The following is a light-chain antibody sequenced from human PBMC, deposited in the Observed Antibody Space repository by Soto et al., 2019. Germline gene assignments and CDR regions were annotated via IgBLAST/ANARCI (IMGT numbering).Light chain of an antibody. Sequence: EIVLTQTPLSLSVTPGQPASISCKSSQNLLHSDGRTFLYWYLQKPGQSPQLLIYEVSNRFFGVQDRFSGSGAGTDFTLKVSRVAAEDVGVYYFLQSTQLPWTFGQGNKGEI. CDR1: QNLLHSDGRTF. CDR2: EVS. V-gene: IGKV2D-29*02. J-gene: IGKJ1*01. CDR3: LQSTQLPWT.